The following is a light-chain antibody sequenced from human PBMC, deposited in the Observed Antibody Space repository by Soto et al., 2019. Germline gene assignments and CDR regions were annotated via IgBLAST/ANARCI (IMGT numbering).Light chain of an antibody. CDR2: KAS. J-gene: IGKJ1*01. Sequence: DIQMTQSPSTLSASVGDRVTITCRANQSISTWLAWYQQEPGKAPKLLIYKASHLDSGVPSRFSGSGSGTEFTLTISSLKPDDFETYYCQQYNSYSRTFGQGTKVEIK. V-gene: IGKV1-5*03. CDR3: QQYNSYSRT. CDR1: QSISTW.